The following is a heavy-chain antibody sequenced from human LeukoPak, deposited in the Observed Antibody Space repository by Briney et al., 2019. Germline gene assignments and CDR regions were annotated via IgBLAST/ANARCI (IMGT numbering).Heavy chain of an antibody. J-gene: IGHJ4*02. V-gene: IGHV3-23*01. CDR3: AKVVFRVAAGDY. Sequence: GGSLRLSCAASGFTFSSYAMSWVRQAPGKGPEWVSAISGSGGSTYYADSVKGRFAISRDNSKNTLYLQMNSLRAEGTAVYYCAKVVFRVAAGDYWGQGTLVTVSS. CDR2: ISGSGGST. D-gene: IGHD6-13*01. CDR1: GFTFSSYA.